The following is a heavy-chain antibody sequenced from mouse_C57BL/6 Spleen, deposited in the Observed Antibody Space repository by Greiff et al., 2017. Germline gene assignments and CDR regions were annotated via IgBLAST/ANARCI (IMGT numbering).Heavy chain of an antibody. CDR2: LNPGSGGT. Sequence: VQLMESGAELVRPGTSVKVSCKASGYAFTNYLIEWVKHRPGQGLEWIGVLNPGSGGTNYNAKFKGKATLTADQSSSTSYMKLSSLTSEDAAVYFCASDYYGSSFRRWCAYWGKGTLVTVSA. D-gene: IGHD1-1*01. CDR1: GYAFTNYL. CDR3: ASDYYGSSFRRWCAY. J-gene: IGHJ3*01. V-gene: IGHV1-54*01.